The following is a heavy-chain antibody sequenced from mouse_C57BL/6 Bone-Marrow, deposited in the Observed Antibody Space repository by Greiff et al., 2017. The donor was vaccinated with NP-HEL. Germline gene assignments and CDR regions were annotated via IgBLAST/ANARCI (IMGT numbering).Heavy chain of an antibody. D-gene: IGHD4-1*02. CDR3: AKKSQLGEGFAY. CDR2: IWRGGST. J-gene: IGHJ3*01. Sequence: VHLVESGPGLVQPSQSLSITCTVSGFSLTSYGVHWVRQSPGKGLEWLGVIWRGGSTDYNAAFMSRLSITKDNSKSQVFFKMNSLQADDTAIYYCAKKSQLGEGFAYWGQGTLVTVSA. V-gene: IGHV2-5*01. CDR1: GFSLTSYG.